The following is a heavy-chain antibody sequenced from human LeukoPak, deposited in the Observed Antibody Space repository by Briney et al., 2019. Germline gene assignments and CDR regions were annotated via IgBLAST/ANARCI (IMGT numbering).Heavy chain of an antibody. V-gene: IGHV3-23*01. CDR3: AKGPLIEVAGTTWDY. CDR1: GFSFSSYA. D-gene: IGHD6-19*01. CDR2: ISGSGANT. Sequence: PGGSLRLSCAASGFSFSSYAMSWVRQAPGKGLEWVSAISGSGANTYFADSVKGRFTISRDNSKNTLYLQMSSLGAEDAAVYYCAKGPLIEVAGTTWDYWGQGTLVTVSS. J-gene: IGHJ4*02.